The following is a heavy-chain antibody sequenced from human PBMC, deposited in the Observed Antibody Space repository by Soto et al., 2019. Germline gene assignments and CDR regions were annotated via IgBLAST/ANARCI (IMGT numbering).Heavy chain of an antibody. CDR2: ILYSGTT. CDR3: ARDGGPLYYGMDF. J-gene: IGHJ6*02. Sequence: QVQLQESGPGLVKPSQTLSLTCTVSGDSIKRDDYYWSWIRQPPGKGLEWNGYILYSGTTYYNPSLKSRLIISLDTSKNQFSLNLTSVTVADTAVYYCARDGGPLYYGMDFWGQGTTVTVSS. D-gene: IGHD3-10*01. CDR1: GDSIKRDDYY. V-gene: IGHV4-30-4*01.